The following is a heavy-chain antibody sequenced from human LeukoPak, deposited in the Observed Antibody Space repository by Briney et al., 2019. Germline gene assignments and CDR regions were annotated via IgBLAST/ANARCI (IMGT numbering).Heavy chain of an antibody. CDR1: GVTFSNYA. Sequence: GGSLRLSCEASGVTFSNYAMHWVRRAPGKGLEWVALISYDGSTKHYADSVKGRFTISRDNSKNTLSLQINSLRSEDTAVYYCAKDLHYYGPGSSPQYWGQGTLVTVSS. CDR3: AKDLHYYGPGSSPQY. D-gene: IGHD3-10*01. J-gene: IGHJ4*02. CDR2: ISYDGSTK. V-gene: IGHV3-30*18.